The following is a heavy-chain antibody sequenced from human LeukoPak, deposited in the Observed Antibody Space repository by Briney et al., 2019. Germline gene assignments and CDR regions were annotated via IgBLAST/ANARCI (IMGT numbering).Heavy chain of an antibody. Sequence: GGSLRLSCGASGFTLTIYSMSWVPQAPGKRLECFAAISTSGSTYYADSVKGRFTISRDNSKNTLYLQMNSLRGEDTAVYYCAKPERYGTTWYGRVDYWGQGTLVTVSS. V-gene: IGHV3-23*01. CDR2: ISTSGST. CDR1: GFTLTIYS. J-gene: IGHJ4*02. D-gene: IGHD6-13*01. CDR3: AKPERYGTTWYGRVDY.